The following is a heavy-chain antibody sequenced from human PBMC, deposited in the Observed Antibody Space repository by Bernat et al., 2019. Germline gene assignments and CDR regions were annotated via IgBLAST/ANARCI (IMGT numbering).Heavy chain of an antibody. CDR2: IWYDGSNK. Sequence: QVQLVESGGGVVQPGRSLRLSCAASGFTFSSYGMHWVLQAPGKGLEWVAVIWYDGSNKYYADSVKGRFTISRDNSKNTLYLQMNSLRAEDTAVYYCARESSDADTAMARLRDSMGFDTWGQGTLGTVAA. CDR3: ARESSDADTAMARLRDSMGFDT. J-gene: IGHJ5*02. V-gene: IGHV3-33*01. D-gene: IGHD5-18*01. CDR1: GFTFSSYG.